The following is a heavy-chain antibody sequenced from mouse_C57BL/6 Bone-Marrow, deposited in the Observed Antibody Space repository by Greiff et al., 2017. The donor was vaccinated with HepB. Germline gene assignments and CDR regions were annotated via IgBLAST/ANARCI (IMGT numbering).Heavy chain of an antibody. J-gene: IGHJ3*01. V-gene: IGHV5-9-1*02. CDR1: GFTFSSYA. CDR3: TRGGVYSNYSAY. CDR2: ISSGGDYI. D-gene: IGHD2-5*01. Sequence: EVKLVESGEGLVKPGGSLKLSCAASGFTFSSYAMSWVRQTPEKRLEWVAYISSGGDYIYYAATVKGRFTISRDNARNTLYLQMSSLKSEDTAMYYCTRGGVYSNYSAYWGQGTLVTVSA.